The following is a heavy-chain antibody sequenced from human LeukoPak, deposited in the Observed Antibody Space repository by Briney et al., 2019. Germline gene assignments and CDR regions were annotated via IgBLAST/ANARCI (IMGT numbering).Heavy chain of an antibody. J-gene: IGHJ3*02. D-gene: IGHD6-13*01. CDR1: GFTFSSYW. Sequence: PGGSLRLSCAASGFTFSSYWMSWVRQAPGRGLEWVSNIKQDGGEKNYVDSVKGRFTISRDNAKNSLYLQMNSLRAEDTAVYYCARRYNTNWSNLWSDAFDIWGQGTMVTVSS. V-gene: IGHV3-7*04. CDR3: ARRYNTNWSNLWSDAFDI. CDR2: IKQDGGEK.